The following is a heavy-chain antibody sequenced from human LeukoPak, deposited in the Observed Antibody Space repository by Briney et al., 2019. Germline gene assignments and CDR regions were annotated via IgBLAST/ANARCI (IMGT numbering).Heavy chain of an antibody. V-gene: IGHV4-39*02. CDR1: GDSISSSHYY. D-gene: IGHD4-11*01. CDR2: IYSGGET. CDR3: VRDYSNFVQGD. Sequence: SETLSLTCTVSGDSISSSHYYWGWIRQSPGKGLEWIGSIYSGGETHYNPSLNSRVTIFLDTSKNRFSLNLISVTATDTAVYYCVRDYSNFVQGDWGQGTLVTVSS. J-gene: IGHJ4*02.